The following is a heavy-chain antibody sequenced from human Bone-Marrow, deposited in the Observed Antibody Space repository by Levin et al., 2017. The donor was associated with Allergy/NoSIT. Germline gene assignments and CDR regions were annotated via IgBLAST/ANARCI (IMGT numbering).Heavy chain of an antibody. D-gene: IGHD5-12*01. CDR1: GYTFTSYG. Sequence: ASVKVSCKASGYTFTSYGISWVRQAPGQGLEWMGWISAYNGNTNYAQKLQGRVTMTTDTSTSTAYMELRSLRSDDTAVYYCARLGSGYDPGLTQSRYYYYYYGMDVWGQGTTVTVSS. J-gene: IGHJ6*02. V-gene: IGHV1-18*01. CDR2: ISAYNGNT. CDR3: ARLGSGYDPGLTQSRYYYYYYGMDV.